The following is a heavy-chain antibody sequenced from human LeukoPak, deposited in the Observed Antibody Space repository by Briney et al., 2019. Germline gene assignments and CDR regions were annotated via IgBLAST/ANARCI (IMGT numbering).Heavy chain of an antibody. CDR1: GGTFGSYA. Sequence: ASVKVSCKASGGTFGSYAISWVRQAPGQGLEWMGGIIPIFGTANYAQKFQGRVTITTDESTSTAYMELSSLRSEDTAVYYCARGVKGRSGSYYASFDYWGQGTLVTVSS. CDR3: ARGVKGRSGSYYASFDY. CDR2: IIPIFGTA. J-gene: IGHJ4*02. V-gene: IGHV1-69*05. D-gene: IGHD1-26*01.